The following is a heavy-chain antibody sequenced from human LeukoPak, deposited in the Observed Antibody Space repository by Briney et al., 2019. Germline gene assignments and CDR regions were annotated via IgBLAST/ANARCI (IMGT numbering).Heavy chain of an antibody. D-gene: IGHD1-26*01. J-gene: IGHJ4*02. CDR3: AKEYSGSFSPFPSYFDY. CDR1: GFTFSSYG. V-gene: IGHV3-30*02. Sequence: GGSLRLSCAASGFTFSSYGMHWVRQAPGKGLEWVAFIRYDGSNKYYADSVKGRFTISRDNSKNTLYMQMNSLRADDTAVYYCAKEYSGSFSPFPSYFDYWGQGTLVSVSS. CDR2: IRYDGSNK.